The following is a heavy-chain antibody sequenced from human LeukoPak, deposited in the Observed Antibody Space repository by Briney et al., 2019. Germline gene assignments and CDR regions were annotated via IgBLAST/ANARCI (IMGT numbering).Heavy chain of an antibody. CDR2: IYYSGST. V-gene: IGHV4-59*08. D-gene: IGHD3-10*01. CDR1: GGSISSYY. CDR3: ARSAPHYFDAFDI. J-gene: IGHJ3*02. Sequence: KPSETLSLTCTVSGGSISSYYWSWIRQPPGKGLEWIGYIYYSGSTYYNPSLKSRVTISVDTSKNQFSLKLSSVTAADTAVYYCARSAPHYFDAFDIWGQGTMVTVSS.